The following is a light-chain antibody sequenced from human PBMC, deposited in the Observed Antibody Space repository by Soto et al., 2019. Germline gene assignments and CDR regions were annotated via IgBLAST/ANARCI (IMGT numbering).Light chain of an antibody. CDR1: QSVTRSF. CDR2: GAS. J-gene: IGKJ1*01. Sequence: EVVLTQSPGTLSLSPGERATLSCRATQSVTRSFLAWYQQKPGQAPRLLIYGASYRATGIPDRFSGSGSGTDFTLTITRLEPEDFAVYYCHQYGSSPATFXQGTKVDIK. CDR3: HQYGSSPAT. V-gene: IGKV3-20*01.